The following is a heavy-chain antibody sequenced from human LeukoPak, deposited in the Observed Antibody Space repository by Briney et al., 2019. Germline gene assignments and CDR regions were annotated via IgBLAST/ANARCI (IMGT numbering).Heavy chain of an antibody. V-gene: IGHV3-21*04. CDR1: GFTFSNYA. J-gene: IGHJ4*02. Sequence: GGSLRLSCAASGFTFSNYAMNWVRQAPGKGLEWVSSVSSGSGSIYYADTVKGRFTISRDNAKNSLYLQMNNLRAEDTAVYYCAKDGAWLRFDDWGQGILVTVSS. D-gene: IGHD5-12*01. CDR3: AKDGAWLRFDD. CDR2: VSSGSGSI.